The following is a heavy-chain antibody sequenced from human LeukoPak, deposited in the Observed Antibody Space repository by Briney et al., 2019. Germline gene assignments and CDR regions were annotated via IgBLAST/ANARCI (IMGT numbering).Heavy chain of an antibody. CDR3: ARGGQGRIAVADGGFDY. J-gene: IGHJ4*02. V-gene: IGHV4-39*07. CDR2: IYYSGST. D-gene: IGHD6-19*01. CDR1: GDSIGSSSYY. Sequence: SETLSLTCTVSGDSIGSSSYYWGWIRQPPGKGLEWIGSIYYSGSTYYNPSLKSRVTISVDTSRDQFSLKLSSVTAADTAVYYCARGGQGRIAVADGGFDYWGQGTLVTVSS.